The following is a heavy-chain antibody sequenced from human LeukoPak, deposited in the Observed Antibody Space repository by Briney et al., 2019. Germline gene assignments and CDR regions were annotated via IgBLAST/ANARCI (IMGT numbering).Heavy chain of an antibody. CDR3: ARQESYYYYYMDV. CDR2: IYYSGST. J-gene: IGHJ6*03. CDR1: GGSLSSSSYY. V-gene: IGHV4-39*01. Sequence: SETLSLTCTVSGGSLSSSSYYWGWVRQPPGKGLEWIGSIYYSGSTYYNPSLKSRVTISVDTSKNQFSLKLSSVTAADTAVYYCARQESYYYYYMDVWGKGTTVTVSS.